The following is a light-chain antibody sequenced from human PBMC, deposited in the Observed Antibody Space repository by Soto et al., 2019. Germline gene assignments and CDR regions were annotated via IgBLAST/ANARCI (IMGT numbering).Light chain of an antibody. J-gene: IGKJ2*01. CDR1: QNVKGNS. V-gene: IGKV3-20*01. Sequence: EIVLTQSPDTLSLSPGERATLSCRASQNVKGNSLAWYQRKPGQAARLLIFGASGRAAGIPDRFSGSGSGTDFTLTISRLEPEDFAVYFCQQYGTLPETFGQGTKLEI. CDR2: GAS. CDR3: QQYGTLPET.